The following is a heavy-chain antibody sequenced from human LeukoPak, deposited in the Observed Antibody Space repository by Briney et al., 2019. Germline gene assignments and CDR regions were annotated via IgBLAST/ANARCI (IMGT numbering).Heavy chain of an antibody. CDR2: ISYDGSNK. J-gene: IGHJ4*02. CDR1: GFTFSSYA. V-gene: IGHV3-30-3*01. CDR3: ARDLGYSSTSCLDY. D-gene: IGHD6-13*01. Sequence: PGRSLRLSCAASGFTFSSYAMHWVRQAPGKGLEWVAVISYDGSNKYYADSVKGRFTISRDNSKNTLYLQMNSLRAEDTAVHYCARDLGYSSTSCLDYWGQGTLVTVSS.